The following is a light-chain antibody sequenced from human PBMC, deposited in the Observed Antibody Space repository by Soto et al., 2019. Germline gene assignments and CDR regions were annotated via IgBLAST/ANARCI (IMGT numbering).Light chain of an antibody. CDR2: GAS. CDR1: QSVSSSS. CDR3: HQYGTSRA. V-gene: IGKV3-20*01. Sequence: EIVLTQSPGTLSLSPGERATLSCRASQSVSSSSLAWYQQNPGQAPRLLIYGASSRAACIPDRFSGSGSGTVFTLTISRLEPEDFAVYYCHQYGTSRAFGQGTKVEIK. J-gene: IGKJ1*01.